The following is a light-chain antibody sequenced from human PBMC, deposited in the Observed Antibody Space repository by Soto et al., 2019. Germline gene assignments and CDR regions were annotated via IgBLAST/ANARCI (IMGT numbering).Light chain of an antibody. CDR2: AAC. Sequence: QSALTQPASVSGSPGQSITFSCTGTSSDVGNYNLVSWYQQYPGKAPKLLIYAACNRPSGVSKRFSGSKSGDTASLTISGLHTEDEADYYCTSFALTATLVFGGGTKLTVL. J-gene: IGLJ3*02. CDR1: SSDVGNYNL. V-gene: IGLV2-23*01. CDR3: TSFALTATLV.